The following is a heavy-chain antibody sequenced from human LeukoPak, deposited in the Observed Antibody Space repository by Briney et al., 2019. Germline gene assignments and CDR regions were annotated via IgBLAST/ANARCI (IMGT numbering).Heavy chain of an antibody. Sequence: GGSLRLSCAASGFTFSSYGMHWVRQAPGKGLEWVAFIRYDGSNKYYADSVKGRFTISGDNSKNTLYLQMNSLRAEDTAVYYCAKDDYYDTSGYRDWGQGTLVTVSS. CDR3: AKDDYYDTSGYRD. CDR1: GFTFSSYG. V-gene: IGHV3-30*02. J-gene: IGHJ4*02. CDR2: IRYDGSNK. D-gene: IGHD3-22*01.